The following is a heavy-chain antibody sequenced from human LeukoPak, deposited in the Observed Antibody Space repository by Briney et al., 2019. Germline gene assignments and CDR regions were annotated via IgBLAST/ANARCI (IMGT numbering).Heavy chain of an antibody. Sequence: GGSLRLSCAASGFTFSDYYMSWIRQAPGKGLEWVSYISSSGSTIYYADSVKGRFTISRDSAKNSLYLQMNSLRAEDTAVYYCARGPIGTTGTTFFRDVWGQGTTVTVSS. J-gene: IGHJ6*02. CDR2: ISSSGSTI. CDR1: GFTFSDYY. CDR3: ARGPIGTTGTTFFRDV. V-gene: IGHV3-11*01. D-gene: IGHD1-1*01.